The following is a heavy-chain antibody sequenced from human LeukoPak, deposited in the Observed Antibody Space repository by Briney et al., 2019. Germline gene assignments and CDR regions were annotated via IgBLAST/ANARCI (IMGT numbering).Heavy chain of an antibody. CDR2: ISSSSSYI. V-gene: IGHV3-21*01. J-gene: IGHJ4*02. CDR1: GFTFSSYS. D-gene: IGHD6-19*01. CDR3: ARADEPGIAVAGQDY. Sequence: PGGSLRLSCAASGFTFSSYSMNWVRQAPGKGLEWVSSISSSSSYIYYADSVKGRFTISRDNAKNSLYLQMNSLRAEDTAVYYCARADEPGIAVAGQDYWGQGTLVTVSS.